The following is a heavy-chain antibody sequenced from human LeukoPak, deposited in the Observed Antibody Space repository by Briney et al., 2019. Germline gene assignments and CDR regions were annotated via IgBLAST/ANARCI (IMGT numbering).Heavy chain of an antibody. CDR3: VRGDRRDF. V-gene: IGHV3-21*06. J-gene: IGHJ4*02. CDR2: ISSDSRTM. D-gene: IGHD3-16*01. Sequence: GGSLRLSCAGSGFTFFGSTMNWVRQAPGKGLDWVSPISSDSRTMYYTDSVKGRFTISRDNAKNSLYLQINRLRAEDTAVYYCVRGDRRDFWGQGTLVTVSS. CDR1: GFTFFGST.